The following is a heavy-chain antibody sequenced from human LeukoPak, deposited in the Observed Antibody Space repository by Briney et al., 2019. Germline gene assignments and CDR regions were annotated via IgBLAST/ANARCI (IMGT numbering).Heavy chain of an antibody. V-gene: IGHV1-18*01. CDR2: ISAYNGNT. Sequence: GESLKISCKGSGYSFTSYGISWVRQAPGQGLEWMGWISAYNGNTNYAQKLQGRVTMTTDTSTSTAYMELRSLRSDDTAVYYCARDTCSSTSCYGRGYNWFDPWGQGTLVTVSS. J-gene: IGHJ5*02. D-gene: IGHD2-2*01. CDR1: GYSFTSYG. CDR3: ARDTCSSTSCYGRGYNWFDP.